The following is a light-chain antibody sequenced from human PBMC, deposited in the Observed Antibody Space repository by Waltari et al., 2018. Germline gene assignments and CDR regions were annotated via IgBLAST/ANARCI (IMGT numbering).Light chain of an antibody. V-gene: IGKV3-11*01. CDR2: DTS. J-gene: IGKJ4*01. CDR3: QQRSTWPLFT. Sequence: DIVLTKSPATLSLSPGERGTLSCRASQSVTWYLAWYQPRPGQAPRLLSYDTSKRATGIPARFSGSGSGTDFTLTISGLEPEDSAVYYCQQRSTWPLFTFGGGTKVEI. CDR1: QSVTWY.